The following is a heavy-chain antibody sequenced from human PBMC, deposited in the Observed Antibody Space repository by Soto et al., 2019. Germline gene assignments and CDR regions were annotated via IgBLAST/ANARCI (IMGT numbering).Heavy chain of an antibody. D-gene: IGHD3-10*01. V-gene: IGHV3-23*01. CDR1: GFTFSSYA. Sequence: GGSLRLSCAASGFTFSSYAMSWVRQAPGKGLEWVSAISGSGGSTYYADSVKGRFTISRDNSKNTLYLQMNSLRAEDTAVYYCATHVSDYDCSGSYYTQIYFWGQGALVTVAS. CDR2: ISGSGGST. J-gene: IGHJ4*02. CDR3: ATHVSDYDCSGSYYTQIYF.